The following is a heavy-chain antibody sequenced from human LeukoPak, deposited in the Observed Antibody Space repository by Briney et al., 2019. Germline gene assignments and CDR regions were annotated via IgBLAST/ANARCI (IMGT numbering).Heavy chain of an antibody. CDR2: IDPSDSYT. CDR3: ARHGPITMVRGFDP. Sequence: RGESLKISCKGSGYSFTGYWISWVRQMPGKGLEWMGRIDPSDSYTNYSPSFQGHVTISADKSISTAYLQWSSLKASDTAMYYCARHGPITMVRGFDPWGQGTLVTVSS. V-gene: IGHV5-10-1*01. J-gene: IGHJ5*02. CDR1: GYSFTGYW. D-gene: IGHD3-10*01.